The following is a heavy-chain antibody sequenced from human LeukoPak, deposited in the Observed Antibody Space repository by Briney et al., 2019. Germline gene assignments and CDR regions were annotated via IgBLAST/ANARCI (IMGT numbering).Heavy chain of an antibody. V-gene: IGHV4-34*01. D-gene: IGHD3-10*01. Sequence: SETLSLTCAVYGGSFSGYYWSWIRQPPGKGLEWIGEINHSGSTNYNPSLKSRVTISVDTSKNQFSLKLSSATAADTAVYYCARGGGYYGSGSYPGHFDYWGQGTLVTVSS. J-gene: IGHJ4*02. CDR1: GGSFSGYY. CDR2: INHSGST. CDR3: ARGGGYYGSGSYPGHFDY.